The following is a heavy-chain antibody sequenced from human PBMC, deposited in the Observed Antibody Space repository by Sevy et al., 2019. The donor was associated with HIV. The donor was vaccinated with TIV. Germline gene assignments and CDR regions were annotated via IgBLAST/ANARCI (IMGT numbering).Heavy chain of an antibody. V-gene: IGHV3-21*04. CDR3: ARGSQVGATTFGMDV. Sequence: GGSLRLSCAASGFTFSSYSMNWVRQAPGKGLEWVSSISSGSSYIYYADSVKGRFTISRDNAKNSLYLQMNSLRAEDTAVYYCARGSQVGATTFGMDVWGQGTTVTVSS. J-gene: IGHJ6*02. D-gene: IGHD1-26*01. CDR1: GFTFSSYS. CDR2: ISSGSSYI.